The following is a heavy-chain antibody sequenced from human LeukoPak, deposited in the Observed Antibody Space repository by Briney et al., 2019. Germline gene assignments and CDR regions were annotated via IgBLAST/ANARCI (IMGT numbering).Heavy chain of an antibody. Sequence: AGGFRRLSCVASGFRFDDYALHWVRQAPGKGPEWVSGISWNSGSLGYADSVKGRFTISRDNAKNSLYLQMNSLRAEDTALYYCAKDHYHFWSGHKREGAFDIWGQGTMVTVS. CDR3: AKDHYHFWSGHKREGAFDI. V-gene: IGHV3-9*01. J-gene: IGHJ3*02. D-gene: IGHD3-3*01. CDR2: ISWNSGSL. CDR1: GFRFDDYA.